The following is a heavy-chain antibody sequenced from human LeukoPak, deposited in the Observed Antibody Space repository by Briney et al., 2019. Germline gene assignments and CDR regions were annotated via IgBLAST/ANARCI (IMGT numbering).Heavy chain of an antibody. Sequence: PSETLSLTCAVYGVSFSGYYWSWIRQPPGKGLEWIGEINHSGSTNYNPSLKSRVTISVDTSKNQFSLKLSSVTAADTAVYYCARGRKIGGGESNWFDPWGQGTLVTVSS. CDR1: GVSFSGYY. V-gene: IGHV4-34*01. D-gene: IGHD1-14*01. J-gene: IGHJ5*02. CDR3: ARGRKIGGGESNWFDP. CDR2: INHSGST.